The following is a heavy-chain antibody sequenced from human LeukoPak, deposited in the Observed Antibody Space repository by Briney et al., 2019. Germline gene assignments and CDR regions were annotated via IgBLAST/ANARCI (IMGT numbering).Heavy chain of an antibody. V-gene: IGHV1-18*04. CDR1: GYTFTGYY. D-gene: IGHD3-22*01. J-gene: IGHJ3*02. CDR2: ISACSGNT. Sequence: ASVKVSCKASGYTFTGYYMHWVRQAPGQVLEWMGWISACSGNTNYAQKLQGRVTMTTDTSTSTAYIELRSLRSDATAVYYCARGPEYYDSSGYSPDAFDIWGQGTMVTVSS. CDR3: ARGPEYYDSSGYSPDAFDI.